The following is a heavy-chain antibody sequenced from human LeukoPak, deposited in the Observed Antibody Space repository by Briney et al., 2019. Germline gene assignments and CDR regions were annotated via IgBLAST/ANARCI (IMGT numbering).Heavy chain of an antibody. Sequence: PGGSLTLSCAASGFTFSSNEMTWVRQAPGKGLEWVSYISSSGSTIYYADSVKGRFTISRDNAKNSLYLQMNSLRAEDTAVYYCAKDRDYYYYYGMDVWGQGTTVTVSS. V-gene: IGHV3-48*03. D-gene: IGHD2-21*02. CDR3: AKDRDYYYYYGMDV. J-gene: IGHJ6*02. CDR1: GFTFSSNE. CDR2: ISSSGSTI.